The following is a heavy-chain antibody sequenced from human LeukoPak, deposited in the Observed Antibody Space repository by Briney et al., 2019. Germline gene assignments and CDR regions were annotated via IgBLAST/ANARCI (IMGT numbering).Heavy chain of an antibody. J-gene: IGHJ6*03. Sequence: ASVKVSCKASGYTFTSYGISWVRQAPGQGLEWMGWISAYNGNTNYAQKLQGRVTMTTDTSTSTAYMELRSLRSDDTAVYYCARMGCSSTSCRYYYYYYYMDVWGKGTTVTVSS. CDR1: GYTFTSYG. D-gene: IGHD2-2*01. V-gene: IGHV1-18*01. CDR2: ISAYNGNT. CDR3: ARMGCSSTSCRYYYYYYYMDV.